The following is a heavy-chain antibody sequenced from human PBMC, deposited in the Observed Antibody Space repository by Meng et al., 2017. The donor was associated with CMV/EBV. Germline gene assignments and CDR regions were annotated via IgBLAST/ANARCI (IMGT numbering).Heavy chain of an antibody. J-gene: IGHJ5*02. V-gene: IGHV4-34*01. CDR2: INHSGST. D-gene: IGHD3-3*01. CDR1: GGSFIGYY. CDR3: ARGSRRLPRFNWFDP. Sequence: QVQLQQWGAGLLMPSETLSFTCAVYGGSFIGYYWRWIRQPPGKGLEWIGEINHSGSTNYNPSLKSRVTISVDTSKNQFSLKLSSVTAADTAVYYCARGSRRLPRFNWFDPWGQGTLVTVSS.